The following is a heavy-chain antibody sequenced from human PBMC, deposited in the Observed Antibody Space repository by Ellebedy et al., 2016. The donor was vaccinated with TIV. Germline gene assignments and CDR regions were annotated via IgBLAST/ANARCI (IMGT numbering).Heavy chain of an antibody. CDR3: ANGLRFLEWLFDY. V-gene: IGHV3-23*01. Sequence: GESLKISCAASGFSFSSYAMTSVRRAPGKGLEWVSAISGSGGSTYYADSVKGRFTISRDNSKNTLYLQMNSLRAEDTAVYYCANGLRFLEWLFDYWGQGTLVTVSS. CDR2: ISGSGGST. CDR1: GFSFSSYA. J-gene: IGHJ4*02. D-gene: IGHD3-3*01.